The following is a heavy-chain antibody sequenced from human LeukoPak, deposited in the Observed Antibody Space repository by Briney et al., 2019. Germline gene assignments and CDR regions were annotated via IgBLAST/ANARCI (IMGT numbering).Heavy chain of an antibody. CDR3: ARDRSSSKRNYYYYGMDV. CDR1: GYTFTSYG. Sequence: ASVKVSCKASGYTFTSYGISWVRQAPGQGLEWMGWINVYNGDTNYAQKLQGRVTMTTDTSTSTAYMELRSLRSDDTAVYYCARDRSSSKRNYYYYGMDVWGQGTTVTVSS. CDR2: INVYNGDT. V-gene: IGHV1-18*04. J-gene: IGHJ6*02. D-gene: IGHD2-2*01.